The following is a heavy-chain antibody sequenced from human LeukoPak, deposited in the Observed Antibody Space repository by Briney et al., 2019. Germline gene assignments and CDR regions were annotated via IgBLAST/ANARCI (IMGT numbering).Heavy chain of an antibody. D-gene: IGHD6-19*01. CDR1: GFTFSSYA. CDR2: ISYDGSNK. Sequence: PGGSLRLSCAASGFTFSSYAMHWVRQAPGKGLQWVAVISYDGSNKYYADSVKGRFTISRDNSKNTLYLQLNSLRAEDTAVYYGGKCGKQWLPETWGQGTLVTVSS. CDR3: GKCGKQWLPET. V-gene: IGHV3-30-3*01. J-gene: IGHJ5*02.